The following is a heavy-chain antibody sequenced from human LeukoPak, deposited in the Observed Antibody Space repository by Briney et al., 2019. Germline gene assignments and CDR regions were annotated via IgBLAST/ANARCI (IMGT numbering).Heavy chain of an antibody. CDR2: ICYSGST. CDR1: GGSVSSGTYY. D-gene: IGHD2-21*02. J-gene: IGHJ4*02. Sequence: SETLSLTCTVSGGSVSSGTYYWSWIGQPPGKGLEWIGYICYSGSTNYNPSLKSRVTISVDTSKNQFPLKLSSVTAADTAVYYCVTYGGGVTPVPWFDYWGQGTLVTVSS. CDR3: VTYGGGVTPVPWFDY. V-gene: IGHV4-61*01.